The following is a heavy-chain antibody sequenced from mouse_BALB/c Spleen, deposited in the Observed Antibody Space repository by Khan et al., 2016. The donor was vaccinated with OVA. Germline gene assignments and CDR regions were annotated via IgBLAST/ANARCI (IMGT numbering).Heavy chain of an antibody. V-gene: IGHV1-7*01. Sequence: QVQLKQSGAELAKPGASVKMSCKASGYTFTTYWLHWVKKRPGQGLEWIGYINPTSGYTDYNEKFKDKATLSADKSSSTAYMQLSSLTSVDSAVYYCTRGRIDYWGQGTMLTVSS. CDR1: GYTFTTYW. J-gene: IGHJ2*01. CDR3: TRGRIDY. D-gene: IGHD6-1*01. CDR2: INPTSGYT.